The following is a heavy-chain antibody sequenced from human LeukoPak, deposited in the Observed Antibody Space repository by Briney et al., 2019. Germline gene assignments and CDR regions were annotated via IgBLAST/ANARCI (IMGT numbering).Heavy chain of an antibody. CDR1: GFTFSNYG. J-gene: IGHJ4*02. D-gene: IGHD5-18*01. CDR3: ATGSGLWSPDY. V-gene: IGHV3-74*01. Sequence: SGGSLRLSCTASGFTFSNYGMHWVRQAPGKGLVWVSRIDNEGSSTSYADSVKGRFTISRDNAKNRLYVQMNSLRVEDTAVYYCATGSGLWSPDYWGQGTLVTVSS. CDR2: IDNEGSST.